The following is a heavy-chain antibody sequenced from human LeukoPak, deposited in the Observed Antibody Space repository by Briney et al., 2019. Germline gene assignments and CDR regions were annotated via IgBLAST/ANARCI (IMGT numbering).Heavy chain of an antibody. D-gene: IGHD6-13*01. J-gene: IGHJ4*02. Sequence: ASVKVSCKTSDYTFLSYGIDWVRQAPGQGLEWMGWISAYNGDTKYAQRLQGRVTMTTDTSTSTAYMELRSLRSDDTAVYYCARGGILRTSPFEYWGQGTLVTVSS. CDR1: DYTFLSYG. CDR3: ARGGILRTSPFEY. V-gene: IGHV1-18*01. CDR2: ISAYNGDT.